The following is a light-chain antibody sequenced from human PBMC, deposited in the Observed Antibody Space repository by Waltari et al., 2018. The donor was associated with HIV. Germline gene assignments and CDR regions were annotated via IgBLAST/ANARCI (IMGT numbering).Light chain of an antibody. CDR1: RSNIGTNV. V-gene: IGLV1-44*01. Sequence: QSVLTQPPSASGTPGQRVTISCSGRRSNIGTNVVNWYQQLPGSAPKLLISYNNQRPSGVPDRFSGSKSGTSASLAISGLQSEDEADYYCAAWDDNLNGLFDGGTKLTVL. CDR3: AAWDDNLNGL. CDR2: YNN. J-gene: IGLJ2*01.